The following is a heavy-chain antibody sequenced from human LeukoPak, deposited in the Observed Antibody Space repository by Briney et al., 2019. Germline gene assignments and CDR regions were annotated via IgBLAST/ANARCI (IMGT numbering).Heavy chain of an antibody. CDR1: GGSFSGYY. V-gene: IGHV4-34*01. CDR2: INHSGST. D-gene: IGHD6-19*01. J-gene: IGHJ4*02. Sequence: SETLSRTCAVYGGSFSGYYWSWIRQPPGKGLEWIGEINHSGSTNYNPSLKSRVTISVDTSKNQFSLKLSSVTAADTAVYYCAREVRGWYRGGYFDYWGQGTLVTVSS. CDR3: AREVRGWYRGGYFDY.